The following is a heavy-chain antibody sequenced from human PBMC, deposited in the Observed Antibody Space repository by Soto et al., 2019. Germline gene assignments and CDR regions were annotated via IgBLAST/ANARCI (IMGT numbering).Heavy chain of an antibody. V-gene: IGHV4-4*02. CDR1: GGSISSSNW. J-gene: IGHJ4*02. Sequence: PSETLSLTCAVSGGSISSSNWWSWVRQPPGKGLEWIGEIYHSGSTNYNPSLKSRVTISVDTSKNQFSLRLTSVTAADTAVYYSARNTTGALFDYWGQGALVTVSS. CDR2: IYHSGST. D-gene: IGHD1-1*01. CDR3: ARNTTGALFDY.